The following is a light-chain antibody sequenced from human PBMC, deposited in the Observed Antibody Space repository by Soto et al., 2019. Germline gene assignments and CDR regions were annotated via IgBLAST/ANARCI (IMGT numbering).Light chain of an antibody. J-gene: IGKJ5*01. CDR1: QSVASN. V-gene: IGKV3-15*01. CDR3: QQYDKWPYT. CDR2: GAF. Sequence: EIVFTQSPVTLSLSPGEIATLSCRTSQSVASNLAWYQQKPGQAPRLLIYGAFIRAPGFPVRFRGTGSGSEFTLTISSLQSEDGAAYYCQQYDKWPYTFGQGTRLEIK.